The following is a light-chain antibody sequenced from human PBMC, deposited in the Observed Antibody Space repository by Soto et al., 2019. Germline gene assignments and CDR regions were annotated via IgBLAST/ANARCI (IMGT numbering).Light chain of an antibody. Sequence: QSVLTQPASVSGSPGQSITISCSGTSSDVGSYNLVSWFQQHPGKAPKLMIYEVSKRPSGVSNRFSGSKSGNTASLTISGLQAEDEADYYCCSYAGNTSYWVFGGGTQLTVL. J-gene: IGLJ3*02. V-gene: IGLV2-23*02. CDR3: CSYAGNTSYWV. CDR1: SSDVGSYNL. CDR2: EVS.